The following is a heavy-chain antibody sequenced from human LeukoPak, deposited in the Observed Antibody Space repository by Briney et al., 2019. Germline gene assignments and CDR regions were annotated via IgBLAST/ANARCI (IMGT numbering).Heavy chain of an antibody. CDR2: ISSNGGST. CDR1: GFTFSSYA. D-gene: IGHD6-13*01. Sequence: GGSLRLSCAASGFTFSSYAMHWVRQAPGKGLEYVSAISSNGGSTYYANSVKGRFTISRDNSKNTLYLQMGSLRAEDMAVYHCARDQGSSWYSPYDYWGQGTLVTVSS. V-gene: IGHV3-64*01. CDR3: ARDQGSSWYSPYDY. J-gene: IGHJ4*02.